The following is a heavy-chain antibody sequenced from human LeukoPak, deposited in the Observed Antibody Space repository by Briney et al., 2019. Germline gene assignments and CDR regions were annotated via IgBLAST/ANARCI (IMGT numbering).Heavy chain of an antibody. Sequence: PSETLSLTCTVSGGSISSSSYYWGWIRQPPGKGLEWIGSIYYSGSTYYNPSLKSRVTISVDTSKNQFSLKLSSVTAADTAVYYCAREKYSRRWYSYYYYGMDVWGQGATVTVSS. CDR3: AREKYSRRWYSYYYYGMDV. CDR2: IYYSGST. V-gene: IGHV4-39*07. CDR1: GGSISSSSYY. D-gene: IGHD6-13*01. J-gene: IGHJ6*02.